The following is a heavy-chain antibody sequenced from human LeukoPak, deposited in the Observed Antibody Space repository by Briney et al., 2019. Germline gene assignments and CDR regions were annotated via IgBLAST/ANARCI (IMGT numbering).Heavy chain of an antibody. V-gene: IGHV1-69*13. CDR1: GGTFSSYA. CDR3: ARGRGRYGDYYWYFDL. J-gene: IGHJ2*01. D-gene: IGHD4-17*01. Sequence: ASVKVSCKASGGTFSSYAISWVRQAPGQGLERMGGIIPIFGTANYAQKFQGRVTITADESTSTAYMELSSLRSEDTAVYYCARGRGRYGDYYWYFDLWGRGTLVTVSS. CDR2: IIPIFGTA.